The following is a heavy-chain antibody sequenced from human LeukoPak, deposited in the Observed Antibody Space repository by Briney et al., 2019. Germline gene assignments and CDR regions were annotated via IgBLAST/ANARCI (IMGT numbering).Heavy chain of an antibody. CDR1: GFTFSSYA. CDR2: ISGSGGST. CDR3: AKSGPPDEMTTVTVPFDY. Sequence: PGGSLRLSCAASGFTFSSYAMSWVRQAPGKGLEWVSAISGSGGSTYYADSVKGRFTISRDNSKNTLYLQMNSLRAEDTAVYYCAKSGPPDEMTTVTVPFDYWGQGPLVTVSS. J-gene: IGHJ4*02. V-gene: IGHV3-23*01. D-gene: IGHD4-17*01.